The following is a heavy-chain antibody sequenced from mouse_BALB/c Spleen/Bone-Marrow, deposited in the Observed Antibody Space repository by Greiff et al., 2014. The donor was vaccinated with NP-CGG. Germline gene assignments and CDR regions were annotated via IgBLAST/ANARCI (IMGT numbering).Heavy chain of an antibody. J-gene: IGHJ3*01. Sequence: QVQLQQSGAELVRPGASVKISCKGSGYAFSSYWMNWVKQRPGQGLEWIGQIYPGDGDTNNNGKFKGKATLTADKSPTTVYMQLSSITSEDSAVYFCARSNDYDPLAYWGQGTLVTVSA. CDR2: IYPGDGDT. CDR1: GYAFSSYW. D-gene: IGHD2-4*01. CDR3: ARSNDYDPLAY. V-gene: IGHV1-80*01.